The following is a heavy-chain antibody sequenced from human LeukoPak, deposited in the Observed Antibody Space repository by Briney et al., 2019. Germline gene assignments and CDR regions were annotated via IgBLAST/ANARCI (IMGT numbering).Heavy chain of an antibody. Sequence: PSETLSLTCTVSGGFISRYYWSWIRQPPGKGLEWIGYADHSGDTEHNPSLKSRVTISVDTSKRQISLKLRSVTAADTATYFCARVAMDYSLWRGYKSFYFDNWGQGTLVTVSS. V-gene: IGHV4-59*01. CDR1: GGFISRYY. D-gene: IGHD3-3*01. J-gene: IGHJ4*02. CDR3: ARVAMDYSLWRGYKSFYFDN. CDR2: ADHSGDT.